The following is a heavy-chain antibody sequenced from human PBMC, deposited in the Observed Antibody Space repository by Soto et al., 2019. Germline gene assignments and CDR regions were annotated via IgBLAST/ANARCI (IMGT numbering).Heavy chain of an antibody. CDR2: ISYDGSNK. J-gene: IGHJ6*01. Sequence: QVQLVESGGGVVQPGRSLRLSCAASGFTFSSYAMHWVRQAPGKGLEWVAVISYDGSNKYYADSVKGRFTISRDNSKNTLYLQMNSLRAEDTAVYYCARDGGGDSSSWYMIYYYYYGMDVW. V-gene: IGHV3-30-3*01. D-gene: IGHD6-13*01. CDR3: ARDGGGDSSSWYMIYYYYYGMDV. CDR1: GFTFSSYA.